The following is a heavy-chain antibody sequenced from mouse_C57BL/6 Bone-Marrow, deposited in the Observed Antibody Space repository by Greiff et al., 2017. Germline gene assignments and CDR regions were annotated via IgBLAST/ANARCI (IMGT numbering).Heavy chain of an antibody. V-gene: IGHV1-63*01. CDR2: IYPGGGYT. CDR3: ARYEMVYYGSSDYYAMDY. CDR1: GYTFTNYW. D-gene: IGHD1-1*01. Sequence: VQLQQSGAELVRPGTSVKMSCKASGYTFTNYWIGWVKQRPGHGLEWIGDIYPGGGYTNYNEKFKGKATLTADKSSSTAYMQFSSLTSEDSTIYYCARYEMVYYGSSDYYAMDYWGQGTSVTVSS. J-gene: IGHJ4*01.